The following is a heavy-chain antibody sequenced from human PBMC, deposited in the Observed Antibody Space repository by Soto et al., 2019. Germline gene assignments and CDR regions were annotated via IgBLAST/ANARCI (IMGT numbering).Heavy chain of an antibody. CDR2: IHPEGTNT. CDR3: AKDPSTGSADF. Sequence: EAHLLESGGDLIQPGGSLRLSCAASGFSFSDFGMTWARQAPGKGLEWVSTIHPEGTNTHYADSVKGRFTISRDNSKDTLYLEMNSLRAEDTAIYFCAKDPSTGSADFWGQGTLVTVSS. V-gene: IGHV3-23*01. J-gene: IGHJ4*02. D-gene: IGHD3-9*01. CDR1: GFSFSDFG.